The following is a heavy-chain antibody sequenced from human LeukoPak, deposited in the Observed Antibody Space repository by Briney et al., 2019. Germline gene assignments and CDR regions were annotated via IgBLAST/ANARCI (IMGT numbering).Heavy chain of an antibody. Sequence: PSETLSLTCAVYGGSFSGYYWSWIRQPPGKGLEWIGEINHSGSTNYNPSLKSRVTISVDTSKNQFSLKLSSVTAADTAVYYCARARGGYPGWYFDYWGQGTLVTVSS. CDR2: INHSGST. CDR3: ARARGGYPGWYFDY. V-gene: IGHV4-34*01. J-gene: IGHJ4*02. D-gene: IGHD3-22*01. CDR1: GGSFSGYY.